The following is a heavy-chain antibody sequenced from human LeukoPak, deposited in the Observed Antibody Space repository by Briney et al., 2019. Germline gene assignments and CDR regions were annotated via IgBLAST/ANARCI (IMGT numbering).Heavy chain of an antibody. V-gene: IGHV3-30-3*01. CDR3: ARDRGSSANRYPPYY. J-gene: IGHJ4*02. CDR1: GFTFSTYA. Sequence: PGGSLRLSCAASGFTFSTYAAHWVRQAPGKGLEWVAVISFDGSKKYYADSVKGRFTISRDNSNSTLYLQMNSLTGEDTAVYYCARDRGSSANRYPPYYWGQGTLVTVSS. D-gene: IGHD2-2*01. CDR2: ISFDGSKK.